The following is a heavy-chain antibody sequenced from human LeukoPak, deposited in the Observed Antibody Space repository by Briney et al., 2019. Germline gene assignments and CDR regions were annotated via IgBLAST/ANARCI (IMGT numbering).Heavy chain of an antibody. V-gene: IGHV4-59*01. D-gene: IGHD6-19*01. Sequence: PSETLSLTCTVSGGSISRYYWSWIRQPPGKGLEWIGYIYYSGSTNYNPSLKSRVTISVDTSKNQFSLKLSSVTAADTAVYYCAKLYSSGWKKSYYYYYMDVWGKGTTVTVSS. CDR1: GGSISRYY. J-gene: IGHJ6*03. CDR3: AKLYSSGWKKSYYYYYMDV. CDR2: IYYSGST.